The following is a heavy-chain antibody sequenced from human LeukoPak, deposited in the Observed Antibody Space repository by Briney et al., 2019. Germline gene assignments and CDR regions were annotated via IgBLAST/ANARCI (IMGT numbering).Heavy chain of an antibody. J-gene: IGHJ4*02. CDR2: ISGRGYDT. CDR1: GFPFSSYA. CDR3: AKDPLNTLMVSPTFDY. V-gene: IGHV3-23*01. D-gene: IGHD5-18*01. Sequence: GGSLRLSCVLSGFPFSSYAMSWVRQAPGEGLGWVSGISGRGYDTYYVAAVNGIFIVTRDTSKNTLYLQMNSLRAEDTAVYYCAKDPLNTLMVSPTFDYWGQGTLVTVSS.